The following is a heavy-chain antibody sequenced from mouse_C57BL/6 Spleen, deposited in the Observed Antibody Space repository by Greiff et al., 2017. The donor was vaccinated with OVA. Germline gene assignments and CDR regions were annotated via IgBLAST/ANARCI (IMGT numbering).Heavy chain of an antibody. CDR3: ARLNYGSSYFDY. D-gene: IGHD1-1*01. V-gene: IGHV1-52*01. Sequence: QVQLQQPGAELVRPGSSVKLSCKASGYTFTSYWMHWVKQRPIQGLEWIGNIDPSDSETHYNQKFKDKATLTVDKSSSTAYMQLSSLTSEDSAVYYGARLNYGSSYFDYWGQGTTLTVSS. CDR2: IDPSDSET. J-gene: IGHJ2*01. CDR1: GYTFTSYW.